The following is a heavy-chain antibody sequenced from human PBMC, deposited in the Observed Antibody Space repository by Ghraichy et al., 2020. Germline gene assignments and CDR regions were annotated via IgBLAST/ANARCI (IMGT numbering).Heavy chain of an antibody. D-gene: IGHD6-13*01. J-gene: IGHJ4*02. CDR3: ASSWYPYYFDY. V-gene: IGHV3-21*01. CDR1: GFTFSSYS. Sequence: GGSLRLSCAASGFTFSSYSMNWVRQAPGKGLEWVSSISSSSSYIYYADSVKGRFTISRDNAKNSLYLQMNSLRAEDTAVYYCASSWYPYYFDYWGQGTLVTVSS. CDR2: ISSSSSYI.